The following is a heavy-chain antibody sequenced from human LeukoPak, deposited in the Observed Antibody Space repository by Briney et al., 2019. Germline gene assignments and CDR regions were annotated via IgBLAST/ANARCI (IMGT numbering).Heavy chain of an antibody. V-gene: IGHV3-15*04. J-gene: IGHJ4*02. Sequence: PGGSLRLSCAASGFTFSNAWMNWVRQAPGKGVEWVGRIETKTDGETTHYAAPVKGRFTISRDDSKNTLYLQANSLRIDDTGMYYCTQEQLALIRWGQGTLVTVSS. CDR3: TQEQLALIR. D-gene: IGHD6-13*01. CDR2: IETKTDGETT. CDR1: GFTFSNAW.